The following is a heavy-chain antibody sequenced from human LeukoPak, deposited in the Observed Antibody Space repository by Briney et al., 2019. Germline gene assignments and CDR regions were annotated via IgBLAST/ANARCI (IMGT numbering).Heavy chain of an antibody. J-gene: IGHJ6*02. CDR3: ARGHYYDSSGYYSYYYYYGMDV. Sequence: GGSLRLSCAASGFTVSSNYMSWVRQAPGKGLEWVSVIYSGGSTYYADSVKGRFTISRDNSKNTLYLQMNSLSAEDTAVYYCARGHYYDSSGYYSYYYYYGMDVWGQGTTVTVSS. CDR1: GFTVSSNY. CDR2: IYSGGST. D-gene: IGHD3-22*01. V-gene: IGHV3-53*01.